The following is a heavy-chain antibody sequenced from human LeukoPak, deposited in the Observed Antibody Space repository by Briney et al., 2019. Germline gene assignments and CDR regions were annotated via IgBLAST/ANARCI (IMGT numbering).Heavy chain of an antibody. CDR3: ARGRSYYDFWSGYPPGGFDP. CDR2: ISYSGST. D-gene: IGHD3-3*01. CDR1: GGSISSGGYL. V-gene: IGHV4-31*11. J-gene: IGHJ5*02. Sequence: SETLSLTCAVSGGSISSGGYLWSWIREHPGKGLECIGHISYSGSTYYTPSLKSRVTISVDTSKNQFSLKLSSVTAADTAVYYCARGRSYYDFWSGYPPGGFDPWGQGTLVTVSS.